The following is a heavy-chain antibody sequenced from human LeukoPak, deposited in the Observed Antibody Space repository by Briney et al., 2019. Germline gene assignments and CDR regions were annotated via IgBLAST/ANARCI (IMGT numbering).Heavy chain of an antibody. CDR1: EYTFTTYD. Sequence: ASVKVSCKASEYTFTTYDINWVRQATGQGLEWMGWMNPKSGNTGYAQKFQGRVTMTGNTSISTAYMELSSLRSEDTAVYYCARRNSAQRPPRTMDVWGQGTTVTVSS. V-gene: IGHV1-8*01. CDR2: MNPKSGNT. D-gene: IGHD6-25*01. J-gene: IGHJ6*02. CDR3: ARRNSAQRPPRTMDV.